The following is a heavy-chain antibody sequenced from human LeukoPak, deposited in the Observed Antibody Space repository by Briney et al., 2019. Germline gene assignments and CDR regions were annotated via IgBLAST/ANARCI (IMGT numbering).Heavy chain of an antibody. J-gene: IGHJ4*02. V-gene: IGHV1-2*02. CDR2: INPNSGGT. CDR1: GYTFTGYY. CDR3: ARDLKKYSYGPFDY. Sequence: ASVKVSCKASGYTFTGYYMHWVRQAPGQGLEWMGWINPNSGGTNYAQKFQGRVTMTRDMSTSTVYMELSSLRSEDTAVYYCARDLKKYSYGPFDYWGQGTLVTVSS. D-gene: IGHD5-18*01.